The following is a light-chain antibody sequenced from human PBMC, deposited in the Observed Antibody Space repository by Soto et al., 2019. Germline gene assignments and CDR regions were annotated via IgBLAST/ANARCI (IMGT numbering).Light chain of an antibody. Sequence: QSVLTQPPSVSGAPGQRVTISCTGSISNIGRGYDVHWYQQHPGKAPKLMIYEGSKRPSGVSNRFSGSKSGNTASLTISGLQAEDEADYYCCSYAGSSTFYVFGTGTKVTVL. CDR2: EGS. CDR1: ISNIGRGYD. V-gene: IGLV2-23*01. J-gene: IGLJ1*01. CDR3: CSYAGSSTFYV.